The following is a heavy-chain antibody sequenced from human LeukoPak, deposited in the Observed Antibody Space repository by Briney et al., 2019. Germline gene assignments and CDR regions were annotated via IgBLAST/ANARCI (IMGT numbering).Heavy chain of an antibody. Sequence: VASVKVSCKASGGTFSSYAINWVRQAPGQGLEWMGGTIPIFGTANYAQKFQDRVTITADESTSTAYMELSSLRSEDTAIYYCASRLYCSNTRCRNFPFAYWGQGTLVTVSS. CDR1: GGTFSSYA. CDR3: ASRLYCSNTRCRNFPFAY. V-gene: IGHV1-69*01. J-gene: IGHJ4*02. D-gene: IGHD2-2*01. CDR2: TIPIFGTA.